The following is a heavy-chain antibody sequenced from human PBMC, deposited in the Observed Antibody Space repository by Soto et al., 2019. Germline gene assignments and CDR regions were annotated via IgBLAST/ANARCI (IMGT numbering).Heavy chain of an antibody. CDR3: AKDLITMVRGVITNNYYYYGMDV. CDR1: GFTFSSYG. D-gene: IGHD3-10*01. V-gene: IGHV3-30*18. CDR2: ISYDGSNK. Sequence: QVQLVESGGGVVQPGRSLRLSCAASGFTFSSYGMHWVRQAPGKGLEWVAVISYDGSNKYYADSVKGRFTISRDNSKNPLYLQMNSLRAEDTAVYYCAKDLITMVRGVITNNYYYYGMDVWGQGTTVTVSS. J-gene: IGHJ6*02.